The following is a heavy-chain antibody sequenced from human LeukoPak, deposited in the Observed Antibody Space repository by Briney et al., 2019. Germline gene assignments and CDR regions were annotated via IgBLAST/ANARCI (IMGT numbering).Heavy chain of an antibody. CDR3: ADPKGTY. J-gene: IGHJ4*02. D-gene: IGHD3-10*01. CDR2: INHSGST. CDR1: GGSISSSSYY. Sequence: PSETLSLTCTVSGGSISSSSYYWGWIRQPPGKGLEWIGEINHSGSTNYNPSLKSRVTISVDTSKNQFSLKLSSVTAADTAVYYCADPKGTYWGQGTLVTVSS. V-gene: IGHV4-39*07.